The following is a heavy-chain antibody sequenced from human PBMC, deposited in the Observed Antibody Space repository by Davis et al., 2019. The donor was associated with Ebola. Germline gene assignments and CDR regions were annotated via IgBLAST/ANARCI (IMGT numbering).Heavy chain of an antibody. V-gene: IGHV3-74*01. D-gene: IGHD3-16*01. J-gene: IGHJ4*02. CDR1: GFTFISYW. Sequence: GSLRLSCAASGFTFISYWMHWVRQAPGKGLVWVARINIDGSSTIYADSVEGRFTVSRDNAKNTLYLEMNSLRSEDTAIYYCGRGALFGIPAGTIDSWGQGTLVTVSS. CDR3: GRGALFGIPAGTIDS. CDR2: INIDGSST.